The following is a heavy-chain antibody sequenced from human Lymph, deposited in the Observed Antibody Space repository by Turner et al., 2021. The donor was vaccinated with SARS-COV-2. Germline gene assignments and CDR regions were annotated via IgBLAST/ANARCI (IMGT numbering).Heavy chain of an antibody. CDR1: GFAFSTYA. CDR3: ARGPGGNYGPYFDY. D-gene: IGHD3-10*01. CDR2: ISYDGSNK. V-gene: IGHV3-30-3*01. Sequence: QVQLVESGGGVVQPGRSLRLSCAASGFAFSTYAMHWVRQAPGKGLEWVAVISYDGSNKYYADYVKGRFTISRDNSKNTLYLQMNSLRAEDTAVYYCARGPGGNYGPYFDYWGQGTLVTVSS. J-gene: IGHJ4*02.